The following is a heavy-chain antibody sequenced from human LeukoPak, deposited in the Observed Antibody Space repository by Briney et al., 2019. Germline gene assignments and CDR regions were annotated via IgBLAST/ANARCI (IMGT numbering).Heavy chain of an antibody. CDR1: GFTFSSYW. CDR2: IKQDGSEK. CDR3: ARAVRGVISDYYCYGMEV. D-gene: IGHD3-10*01. Sequence: GGSLRLSCAASGFTFSSYWMSWVRQAPGKGLEWVANIKQDGSEKYYVDSVKGRFTISRDNAKNSLYLQMNSLRAEDTAVYYCARAVRGVISDYYCYGMEVWGKGTTVTVPS. J-gene: IGHJ6*04. V-gene: IGHV3-7*03.